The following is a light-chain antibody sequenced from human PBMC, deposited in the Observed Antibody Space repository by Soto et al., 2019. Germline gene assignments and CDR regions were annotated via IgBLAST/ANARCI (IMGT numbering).Light chain of an antibody. CDR3: SSYTSSSTLLDV. CDR1: SSDVGGYHY. V-gene: IGLV2-14*01. J-gene: IGLJ1*01. CDR2: DVS. Sequence: QSVLTQPASVSGSPGQSITISCTGTSSDVGGYHYVSWYQQHPGKAPKLMIYDVSNRPSGVSNRFSGSKSGNTASLTISGLQAGDEADYYCSSYTSSSTLLDVFGTGTKLTVL.